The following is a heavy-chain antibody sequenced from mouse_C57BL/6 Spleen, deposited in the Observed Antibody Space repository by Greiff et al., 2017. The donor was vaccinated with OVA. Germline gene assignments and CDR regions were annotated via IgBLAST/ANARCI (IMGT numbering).Heavy chain of an antibody. CDR2: ISSVGSYT. CDR3: ARLMVTTGAWFAY. J-gene: IGHJ3*01. CDR1: GFTFSSYG. D-gene: IGHD2-2*01. Sequence: EVQLVESGGDLVKPGGSLKLSCAASGFTFSSYGMSWVRQTPDKRLEWVATISSVGSYTYYPDSVKGRFTISRDNAKNTLYLQMSSLKSEDTAMYYCARLMVTTGAWFAYWGQGTLVTVSA. V-gene: IGHV5-6*01.